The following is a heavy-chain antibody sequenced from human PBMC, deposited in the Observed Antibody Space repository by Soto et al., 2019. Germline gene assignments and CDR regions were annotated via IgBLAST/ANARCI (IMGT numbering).Heavy chain of an antibody. Sequence: GGSLRLSCVATEFTFSRYAMSWVRQAPGKGLEWVSVISGSGGSTHYADSVKGRFTISRDNSKNTLYLQMSGLRAEDTAIYYCAKAQPSYYDFWSGYHMDVWGQGTTVTVSS. CDR3: AKAQPSYYDFWSGYHMDV. J-gene: IGHJ6*02. V-gene: IGHV3-23*01. D-gene: IGHD3-3*01. CDR2: ISGSGGST. CDR1: EFTFSRYA.